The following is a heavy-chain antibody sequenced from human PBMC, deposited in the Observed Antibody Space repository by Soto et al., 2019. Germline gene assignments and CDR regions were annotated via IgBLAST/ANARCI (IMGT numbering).Heavy chain of an antibody. Sequence: QVQLQESGPGLVKPSETLSLTCTVSGGSVSSGSYYWSWIRQPPGKGLEWIGYIYYSGSTNYNPFLKSRVTISVDTSKSQFSLKLSSVTAADTAVYYCARDDSDFWSGYPTLGYWGQGTLVTVSS. J-gene: IGHJ4*02. D-gene: IGHD3-3*01. CDR3: ARDDSDFWSGYPTLGY. CDR2: IYYSGST. V-gene: IGHV4-61*01. CDR1: GGSVSSGSYY.